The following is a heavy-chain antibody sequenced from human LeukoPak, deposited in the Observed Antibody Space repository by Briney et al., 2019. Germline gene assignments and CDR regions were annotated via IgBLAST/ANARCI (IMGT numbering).Heavy chain of an antibody. CDR3: SRAGRTDTAPYYAMDV. CDR2: LSTSDSYI. J-gene: IGHJ6*02. V-gene: IGHV3-21*01. CDR1: GFPFSSYS. Sequence: GGSLRLSCAASGFPFSSYSMNWVRQAPGKGLEWVASLSTSDSYISHADSVKGRFTISRDNAKNSLYLQMNNLRAEDTAVYYCSRAGRTDTAPYYAMDVWGQGTTVTVSS. D-gene: IGHD1/OR15-1a*01.